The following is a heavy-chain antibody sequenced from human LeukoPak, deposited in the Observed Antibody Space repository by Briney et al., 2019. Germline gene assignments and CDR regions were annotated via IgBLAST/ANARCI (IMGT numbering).Heavy chain of an antibody. CDR3: ARDSPGKGFDP. Sequence: ASVKVSCKASGYTFTSYYMHWVRQAPGQGLEWMGIVNPSGGSTSYAQKFQGRVTMTRDTSTSTVYMELSSLRSEDTAVYYCARDSPGKGFDPWGQGTLVTVSS. D-gene: IGHD3-10*01. V-gene: IGHV1-46*01. J-gene: IGHJ5*02. CDR2: VNPSGGST. CDR1: GYTFTSYY.